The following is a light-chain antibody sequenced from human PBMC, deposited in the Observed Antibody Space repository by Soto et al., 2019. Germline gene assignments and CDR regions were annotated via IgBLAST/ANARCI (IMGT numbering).Light chain of an antibody. CDR3: NSYTSSRILV. CDR1: SSDVGGYNS. V-gene: IGLV2-14*01. CDR2: EVS. Sequence: QSALTQPASVSGSPGQSITISCTGTSSDVGGYNSVSWYQQYPGEAPKLMIFEVSNRPSGVSNRFSGSKSGNTASLTISGLQAEDEADYYCNSYTSSRILVFGGGTSSPS. J-gene: IGLJ3*02.